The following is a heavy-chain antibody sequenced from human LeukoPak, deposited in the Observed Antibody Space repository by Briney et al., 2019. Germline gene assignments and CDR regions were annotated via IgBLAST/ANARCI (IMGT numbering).Heavy chain of an antibody. J-gene: IGHJ4*02. Sequence: SETLSLTCTVSGGTISNYYWIWIRQPAGKGLEWIGRIYSSGSTNYNPSLKSRVTISVDTSKNQFSLKLSSVTAADTAVYYCARGGVSYDYVWGSYRLDYWGQGTLVTVSS. V-gene: IGHV4-4*07. D-gene: IGHD3-16*02. CDR2: IYSSGST. CDR3: ARGGVSYDYVWGSYRLDY. CDR1: GGTISNYY.